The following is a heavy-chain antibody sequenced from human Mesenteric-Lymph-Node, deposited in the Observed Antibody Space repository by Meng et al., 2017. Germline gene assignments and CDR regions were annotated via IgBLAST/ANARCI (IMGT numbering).Heavy chain of an antibody. J-gene: IGHJ6*02. Sequence: SETLSLTCAVSGYSISSGYYWSWIRQPAGKGLEWIGRIYTSGSTNYNPSLKSRVTISVDTSKNQFSLKLSSVTAADTAVYYCARDGPNYGDYYYYYYGMDVWGQGTTVTVSS. CDR2: IYTSGST. V-gene: IGHV4-61*02. CDR1: GYSISSGYY. CDR3: ARDGPNYGDYYYYYYGMDV. D-gene: IGHD4-17*01.